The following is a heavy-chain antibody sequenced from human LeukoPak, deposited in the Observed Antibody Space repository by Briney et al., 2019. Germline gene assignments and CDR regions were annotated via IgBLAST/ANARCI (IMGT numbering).Heavy chain of an antibody. V-gene: IGHV1-8*01. CDR2: MNPNSGST. CDR3: ARVATVVTPDWFDP. CDR1: GYTFTSYD. J-gene: IGHJ5*02. Sequence: GASVKVSCKASGYTFTSYDINWVRQATGQGLEWMGWMNPNSGSTGYAQKFQGRVTMTRNTSISTAYMELSSLRSEDTAVYYCARVATVVTPDWFDPWGQGTLVTVSS. D-gene: IGHD4-23*01.